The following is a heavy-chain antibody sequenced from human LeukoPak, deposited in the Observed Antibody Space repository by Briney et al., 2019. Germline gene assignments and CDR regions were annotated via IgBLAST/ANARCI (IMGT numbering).Heavy chain of an antibody. CDR2: INHSGST. Sequence: SETLSLTCAVYGGSFSGYYWSWIRQPPGKGLEWIGEINHSGSTNYNPSLKSRVTISVDTSKNQFSLKLSSVTAADTAVYYCARLVDPWGQGTLVTVSS. CDR3: ARLVDP. V-gene: IGHV4-34*01. CDR1: GGSFSGYY. J-gene: IGHJ5*02.